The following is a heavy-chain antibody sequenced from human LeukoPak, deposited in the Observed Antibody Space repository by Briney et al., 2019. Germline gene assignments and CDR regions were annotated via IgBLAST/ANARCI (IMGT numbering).Heavy chain of an antibody. CDR1: GFTFSSYG. V-gene: IGHV3-30*18. Sequence: GRSLRLSCAASGFTFSSYGMHWVRQAPGKGLEWVAVISYDGSNKYYADSVKGRFTISGDNSKNTLYLQMNSLRAEDTAVYYCAKVTVPRPAYYYYYGMDVWGQGTTVTVSS. CDR2: ISYDGSNK. CDR3: AKVTVPRPAYYYYYGMDV. D-gene: IGHD2-2*01. J-gene: IGHJ6*02.